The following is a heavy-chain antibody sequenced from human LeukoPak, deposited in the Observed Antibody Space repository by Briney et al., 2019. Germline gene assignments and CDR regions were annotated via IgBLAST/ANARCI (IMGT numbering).Heavy chain of an antibody. CDR2: IRSSADAT. J-gene: IGHJ5*02. CDR1: GFTFSAFA. V-gene: IGHV3-11*04. CDR3: ARFGGDSVPADSNWFDP. Sequence: PGGSLRLSCVASGFTFSAFAMSWVRQAPGKGLEWVSAIRSSADATYHADSVKGRFTISRDNAKNSLYLQMNSLRAEDTAVYYCARFGGDSVPADSNWFDPWGQGTLVTVSS. D-gene: IGHD2-2*01.